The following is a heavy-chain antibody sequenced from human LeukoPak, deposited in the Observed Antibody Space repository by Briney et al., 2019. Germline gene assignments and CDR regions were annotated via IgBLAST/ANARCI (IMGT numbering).Heavy chain of an antibody. Sequence: PGGSLRLSCAASGFSFSVYSMNWVRQASGEGLEWVSSIRSRGYTDYADSVRGRFTISRDNAKNSLFLQMNSRRAEDTAVYYCASYGGFTSATLVDLLWGQGTLVTVFS. J-gene: IGHJ4*02. CDR3: ASYGGFTSATLVDLL. CDR1: GFSFSVYS. V-gene: IGHV3-69-1*01. CDR2: IRSRGYT. D-gene: IGHD4-23*01.